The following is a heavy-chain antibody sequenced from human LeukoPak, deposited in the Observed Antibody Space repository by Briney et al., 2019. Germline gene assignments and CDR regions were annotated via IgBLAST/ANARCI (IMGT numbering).Heavy chain of an antibody. Sequence: PGGSLRLSCAASGFTFSSYAMSWVRQAPAKGLEWVSAISGSGGSTYYADSVKGRFTISRDNSKNTLYLQMNSLRAEDTAVYYCAKADITMIVVVTQYAFDIWGQGTMVTVSS. V-gene: IGHV3-23*01. D-gene: IGHD3-22*01. J-gene: IGHJ3*02. CDR3: AKADITMIVVVTQYAFDI. CDR2: ISGSGGST. CDR1: GFTFSSYA.